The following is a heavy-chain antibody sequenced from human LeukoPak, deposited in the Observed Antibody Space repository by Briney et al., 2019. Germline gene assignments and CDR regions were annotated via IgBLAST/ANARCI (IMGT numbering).Heavy chain of an antibody. CDR1: GGSISSSSYY. Sequence: SETLSLTCTVSGGSISSSSYYWGWIRQPPGKGLEWIGSIYYSGSTYYNPSLKSRVTISVDTSKNQFSLKLSSVTAADTAVYYCARGYCSSTSCFLFDYWGQGTLVTVSS. CDR3: ARGYCSSTSCFLFDY. J-gene: IGHJ4*02. V-gene: IGHV4-39*01. D-gene: IGHD2-2*01. CDR2: IYYSGST.